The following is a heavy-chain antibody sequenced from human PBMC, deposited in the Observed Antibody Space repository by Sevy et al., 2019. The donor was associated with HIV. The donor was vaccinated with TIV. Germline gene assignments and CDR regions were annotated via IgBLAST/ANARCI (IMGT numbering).Heavy chain of an antibody. CDR3: SNAYSGSYSHSYLYALDV. J-gene: IGHJ6*02. D-gene: IGHD1-26*01. Sequence: GGSLRLSCIGSGFSFSYYGIHWVRQSPGKGLDWVALISHDGINEYYADSVKGRFTISRDNSTNTVYLEMNSLRNEDTAIYFCSNAYSGSYSHSYLYALDVSGQGTTVTVSS. V-gene: IGHV3-30*18. CDR2: ISHDGINE. CDR1: GFSFSYYG.